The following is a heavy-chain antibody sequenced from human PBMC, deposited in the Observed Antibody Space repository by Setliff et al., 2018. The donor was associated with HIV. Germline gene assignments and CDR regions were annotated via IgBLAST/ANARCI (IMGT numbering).Heavy chain of an antibody. CDR3: ASLLRSGWDHWYFDL. Sequence: PGESLKISCRGSGYNFASHWIAWVRQMPGKGLEWMGIVYPDDSDSRYSPSFQGQVTISADKSVSTAYLQWSSLKASDTATYYCASLLRSGWDHWYFDLWGRGTLVTVSS. CDR2: VYPDDSDS. J-gene: IGHJ2*01. D-gene: IGHD6-19*01. V-gene: IGHV5-51*01. CDR1: GYNFASHW.